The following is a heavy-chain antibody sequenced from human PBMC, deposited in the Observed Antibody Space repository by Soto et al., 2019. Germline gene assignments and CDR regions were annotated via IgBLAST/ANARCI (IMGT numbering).Heavy chain of an antibody. CDR3: ARDGDPGYSFWSGPLGGGRFDP. Sequence: QVQLVQSGAEVKEPGSSVNVSCKTSGGTFGNTAVTWVRQVPGQGLEWIGGIVPLFGTANYAQKFRGRVMITADESMSTAYMDLSSLRSDDTAIYYWARDGDPGYSFWSGPLGGGRFDPWGQGTLVTVSS. CDR1: GGTFGNTA. D-gene: IGHD3-3*01. V-gene: IGHV1-69*12. CDR2: IVPLFGTA. J-gene: IGHJ5*02.